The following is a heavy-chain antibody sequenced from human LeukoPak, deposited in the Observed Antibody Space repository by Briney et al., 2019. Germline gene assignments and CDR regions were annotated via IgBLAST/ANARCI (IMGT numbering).Heavy chain of an antibody. CDR3: ARSTYYYDSSGLPCV. D-gene: IGHD3-22*01. Sequence: TPSETLSLTCTVSGGSISSGSYYWSWIRQPAGKGLEWIGRIYTSGGTNYNPSLKSRVTISVDTSKNQFSLKLSSVTAADTAVYYCARSTYYYDSSGLPCVWGQGTLVTVSS. V-gene: IGHV4-61*02. CDR1: GGSISSGSYY. CDR2: IYTSGGT. J-gene: IGHJ4*02.